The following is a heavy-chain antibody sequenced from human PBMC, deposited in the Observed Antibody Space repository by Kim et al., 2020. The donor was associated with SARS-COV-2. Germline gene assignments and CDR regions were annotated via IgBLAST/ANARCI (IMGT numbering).Heavy chain of an antibody. CDR2: ISYDGSNK. D-gene: IGHD5-18*01. J-gene: IGHJ4*02. CDR1: GFTFSSYG. V-gene: IGHV3-30*18. CDR3: AKGAWIQLGPNLDY. Sequence: GGSLRLSCAASGFTFSSYGMHWVRQAPGKGLEWVAVISYDGSNKYYADSVKGRFTISRDNSKNTLYLQMNSLRAEDTAVYYCAKGAWIQLGPNLDYWRQG.